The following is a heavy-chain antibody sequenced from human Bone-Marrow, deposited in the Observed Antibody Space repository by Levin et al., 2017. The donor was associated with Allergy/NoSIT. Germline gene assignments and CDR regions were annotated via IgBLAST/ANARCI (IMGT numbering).Heavy chain of an antibody. Sequence: ASVKVSCKASGYTFTSYGISWVRQAPGQGLEWMGWISAYNGNTNYAQKLQGRVTMTTDTSTSTAYMELRSLRSDDTAVYYCARVPDYGDPLAWFDPWGQGTLVTVSS. CDR3: ARVPDYGDPLAWFDP. V-gene: IGHV1-18*01. CDR2: ISAYNGNT. CDR1: GYTFTSYG. J-gene: IGHJ5*02. D-gene: IGHD4-17*01.